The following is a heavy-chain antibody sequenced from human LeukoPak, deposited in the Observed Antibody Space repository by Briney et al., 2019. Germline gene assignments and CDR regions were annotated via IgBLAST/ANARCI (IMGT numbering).Heavy chain of an antibody. V-gene: IGHV1-8*02. J-gene: IGHJ5*02. CDR1: GYTFTNYD. CDR3: ARGSRRQLGAWFDP. Sequence: ASVKVSCKASGYTFTNYDINWVRQAPGQGLEWMGWMNPNTGNTDYAQKFQGRVTMTRDTSISTAYMELSGLRSEDTAVYYCARGSRRQLGAWFDPWGQGTLVTVSS. CDR2: MNPNTGNT. D-gene: IGHD5-18*01.